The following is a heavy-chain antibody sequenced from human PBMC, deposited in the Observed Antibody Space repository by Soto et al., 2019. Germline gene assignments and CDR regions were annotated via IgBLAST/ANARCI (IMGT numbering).Heavy chain of an antibody. J-gene: IGHJ4*02. Sequence: ASVTVSCQASGYAFTSYGISWVRQAPGQGLEWMGWISAYNGNTNYAQKLQGRVTMTTDTSTSTAYMELRSLRSDDTAVYYCARELREDSSGYFLFDYWGQGTLVTVS. CDR3: ARELREDSSGYFLFDY. D-gene: IGHD3-22*01. CDR1: GYAFTSYG. V-gene: IGHV1-18*01. CDR2: ISAYNGNT.